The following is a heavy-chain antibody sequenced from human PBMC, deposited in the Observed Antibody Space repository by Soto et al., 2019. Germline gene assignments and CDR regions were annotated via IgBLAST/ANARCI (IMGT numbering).Heavy chain of an antibody. CDR3: ARPLYDFWSGYYSSGELGY. D-gene: IGHD3-3*01. Sequence: QVQLVQSGAEVKKPGASVKVSCKASGYTFTSYYMHWVRQAPGQGLEWMGIINPSGGSTSYAQKFQGRGTMTRDTSTSTVYMELSSLRYEDTAVYYCARPLYDFWSGYYSSGELGYWGQGTLVTVSS. CDR2: INPSGGST. V-gene: IGHV1-46*01. CDR1: GYTFTSYY. J-gene: IGHJ4*02.